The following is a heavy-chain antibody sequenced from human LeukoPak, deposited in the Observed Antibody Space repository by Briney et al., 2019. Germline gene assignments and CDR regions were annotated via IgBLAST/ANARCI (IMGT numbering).Heavy chain of an antibody. CDR3: AKERGSSGYFDY. CDR1: GFTFSSYT. J-gene: IGHJ4*02. Sequence: PGGSLRLSCAASGFTFSSYTMHWVRQALGKGLEWVSLISWNGISTYYADSLKGRFTISRDNSKNSLYLQMNSLRTEDTALYYCAKERGSSGYFDYWGQGTLVTVAS. CDR2: ISWNGIST. V-gene: IGHV3-43*01. D-gene: IGHD6-6*01.